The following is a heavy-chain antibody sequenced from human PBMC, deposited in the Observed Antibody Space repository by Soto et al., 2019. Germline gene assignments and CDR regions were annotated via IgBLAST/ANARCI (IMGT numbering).Heavy chain of an antibody. V-gene: IGHV1-2*02. CDR2: INPSSGGT. J-gene: IGHJ5*02. Sequence: QVQVVQSGAEVKKPGASVKVSCKASGYTFTGYYMHWVRQAPGQGLEWMGWINPSSGGTNYAQKFHDRVTMTRDTSISTAFMVLSSLRSDDTAVYYGEREAFGDYGDYHNWFDPWGQGTLVTVSS. CDR1: GYTFTGYY. CDR3: EREAFGDYGDYHNWFDP. D-gene: IGHD4-17*01.